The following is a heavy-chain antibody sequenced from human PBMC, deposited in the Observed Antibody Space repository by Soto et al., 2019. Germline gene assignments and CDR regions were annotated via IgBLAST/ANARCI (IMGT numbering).Heavy chain of an antibody. J-gene: IGHJ6*03. CDR1: GFSLSTSGMG. CDR3: AHNRGSDSSSSIYYYYYMDV. Sequence: SGPTLVNPTRTLTLTCTFSGFSLSTSGMGVGWIRQPPGKALEWLALIYWDDDKRYSPSLKSRLTITKDTSKNQVVPTMTNMDPVDTATYYCAHNRGSDSSSSIYYYYYMDVWGKGTTVTVSS. V-gene: IGHV2-5*02. CDR2: IYWDDDK. D-gene: IGHD6-6*01.